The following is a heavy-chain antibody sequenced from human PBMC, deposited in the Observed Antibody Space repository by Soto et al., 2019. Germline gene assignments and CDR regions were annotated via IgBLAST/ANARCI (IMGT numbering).Heavy chain of an antibody. J-gene: IGHJ5*02. V-gene: IGHV3-23*01. D-gene: IGHD1-26*01. CDR3: AKGGSYEGFDP. CDR1: GFTFSSYA. CDR2: ISATGGST. Sequence: GGSLRLSCAASGFTFSSYAMSWVRQAPGKGLEWVSAISATGGSTYSAVSVKGRFTISRDNSKNTLYLQMDSLRAEDTAVYYCAKGGSYEGFDPWGKGTLVTVSS.